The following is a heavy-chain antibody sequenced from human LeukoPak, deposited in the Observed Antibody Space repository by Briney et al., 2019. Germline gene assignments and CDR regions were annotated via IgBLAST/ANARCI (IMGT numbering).Heavy chain of an antibody. Sequence: GGSLRLSSAASGFIFSSYAMNWDRQAPGNGLEWDSSISGSGARTYSADSVKERFTISRDNSKNTLYLQMNRLRAEDTAVYYCAKDQGSLPTLNWFDPWGQGTLVTVSS. CDR1: GFIFSSYA. V-gene: IGHV3-23*01. D-gene: IGHD2-15*01. CDR3: AKDQGSLPTLNWFDP. J-gene: IGHJ5*02. CDR2: ISGSGART.